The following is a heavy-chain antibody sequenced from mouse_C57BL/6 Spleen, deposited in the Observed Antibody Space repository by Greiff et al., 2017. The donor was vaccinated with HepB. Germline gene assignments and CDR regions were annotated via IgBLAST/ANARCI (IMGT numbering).Heavy chain of an antibody. Sequence: QVQLQQPGAELVRPGSSVKLSCKASGYTFTSYWMDWVKQRPGQGLEWIGNIYPSDSETHYNQKFKDKATLTVDKSSSTAYMQLSSLTSEDSAVYYCARAHYYGSRGWYFDVWGTGTTVTVSS. CDR2: IYPSDSET. D-gene: IGHD1-1*01. V-gene: IGHV1-61*01. CDR1: GYTFTSYW. J-gene: IGHJ1*03. CDR3: ARAHYYGSRGWYFDV.